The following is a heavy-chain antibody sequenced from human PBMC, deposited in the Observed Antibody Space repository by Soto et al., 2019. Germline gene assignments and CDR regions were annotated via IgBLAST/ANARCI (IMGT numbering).Heavy chain of an antibody. CDR1: GGSISRGNYY. CDR2: IYDSGST. Sequence: QVRLQESGPGLVEPSQTLSLTCTVSGGSISRGNYYWSWIRQSPGEGLEWIGHIYDSGSTYNNPSLKRRVTISADTSKNEFSLKLSSVTAADTAVYYCATGPSADKVDYWGQGTLVTVSS. D-gene: IGHD3-3*01. CDR3: ATGPSADKVDY. V-gene: IGHV4-30-4*01. J-gene: IGHJ4*02.